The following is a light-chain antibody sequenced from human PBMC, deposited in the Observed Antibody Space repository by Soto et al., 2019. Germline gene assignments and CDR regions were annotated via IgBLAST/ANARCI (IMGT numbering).Light chain of an antibody. V-gene: IGKV3-20*01. CDR1: QTISSSF. Sequence: EIVLTQSPGTLSLSPGERATLSCRASQTISSSFLAWYQQKPGQAPRLLIYRASRRAPGIPDRFCGSGSWTDFTVTICRLEPEDFAVYYCHQFGSSPLDTFGPGTKVAIK. CDR2: RAS. CDR3: HQFGSSPLDT. J-gene: IGKJ3*01.